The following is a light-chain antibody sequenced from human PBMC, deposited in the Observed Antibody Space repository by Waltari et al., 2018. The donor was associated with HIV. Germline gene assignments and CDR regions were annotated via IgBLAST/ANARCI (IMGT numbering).Light chain of an antibody. CDR3: SSYTSSDTVV. Sequence: QSALTQPASVSGSPGQSISISCTGTSSDVGGYNAVSWYQQHPAKAPKLVILEVSNRPSGFSNRFSGPKSGNRASLTISGLQAEDEAYYYCSSYTSSDTVVFGGGTKVTVL. CDR2: EVS. J-gene: IGLJ2*01. CDR1: SSDVGGYNA. V-gene: IGLV2-14*01.